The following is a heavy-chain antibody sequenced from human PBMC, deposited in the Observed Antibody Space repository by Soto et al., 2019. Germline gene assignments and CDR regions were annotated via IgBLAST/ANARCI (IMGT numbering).Heavy chain of an antibody. Sequence: SETLSLTCTVSGGSISSGGYYWSWIRQHPGKGLEWIGYIYYSGSTYYNPSLKSRVTISVDTSKNQFSLKLSSVTAADTAVYYCARDGGRAIFGPDAFDIWGQGTMVTVSS. CDR3: ARDGGRAIFGPDAFDI. CDR2: IYYSGST. V-gene: IGHV4-31*03. D-gene: IGHD3-9*01. CDR1: GGSISSGGYY. J-gene: IGHJ3*02.